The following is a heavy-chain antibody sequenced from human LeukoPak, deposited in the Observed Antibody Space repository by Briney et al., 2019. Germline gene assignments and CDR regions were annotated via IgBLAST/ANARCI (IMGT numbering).Heavy chain of an antibody. CDR2: ISGSGGST. D-gene: IGHD6-6*01. CDR3: AKAITSIAALNWFDP. J-gene: IGHJ5*02. CDR1: GFTFSSYA. V-gene: IGHV3-23*01. Sequence: PGGSLRLSCAASGFTFSSYAMSWVRQAPGKGLEWVSAISGSGGSTYYADSVKGRFTISRDNSKNTLYQQMNSLRAEDTAVYYCAKAITSIAALNWFDPWGQGTLVTVSS.